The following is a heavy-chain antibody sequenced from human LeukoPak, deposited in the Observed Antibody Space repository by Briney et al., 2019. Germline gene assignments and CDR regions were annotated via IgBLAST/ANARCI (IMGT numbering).Heavy chain of an antibody. J-gene: IGHJ4*02. D-gene: IGHD4-23*01. V-gene: IGHV1-24*01. CDR3: AKGRALYGGLDY. CDR1: GYTLTELS. CDR2: FDPEDGET. Sequence: ASVKVSCKVSGYTLTELSMHWVRQAPGKGLEWMGGFDPEDGETIYAQKFQGRVTMTEDTSTDTAYMELSSLRSEDTAVYYCAKGRALYGGLDYWGQGTLVTVSS.